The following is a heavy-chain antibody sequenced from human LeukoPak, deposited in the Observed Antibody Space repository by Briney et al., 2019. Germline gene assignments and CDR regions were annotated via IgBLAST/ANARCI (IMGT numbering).Heavy chain of an antibody. D-gene: IGHD6-19*01. CDR2: INPDGSTT. J-gene: IGHJ3*02. CDR3: AREGYSSGWRSPHDAFDI. CDR1: GFTFSNYW. Sequence: GGSLRLSCAASGFTFSNYWMHWVRQDPGKGLVWVSFINPDGSTTNYADSVKGRFTISRDNAKNALYLQMNSLRAEDTAVYYCAREGYSSGWRSPHDAFDIWGQGTMVTVSS. V-gene: IGHV3-74*01.